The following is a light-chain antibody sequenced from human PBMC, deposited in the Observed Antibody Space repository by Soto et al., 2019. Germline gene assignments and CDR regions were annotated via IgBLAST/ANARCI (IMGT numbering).Light chain of an antibody. J-gene: IGLJ1*01. CDR3: CSYAGRYTYV. V-gene: IGLV2-11*01. Sequence: QSVLTQPRSVSGSPGQSVTISCTGTGXDVGNYNYVSWYQQHPGKAPNLMIYDVTKRPSGVPDRISGSKSGNTASLTISGIQAEDEADYYCCSYAGRYTYVFGTGTKVTVL. CDR2: DVT. CDR1: GXDVGNYNY.